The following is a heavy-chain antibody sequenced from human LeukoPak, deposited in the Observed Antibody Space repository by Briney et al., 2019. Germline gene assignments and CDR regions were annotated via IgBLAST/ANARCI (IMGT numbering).Heavy chain of an antibody. V-gene: IGHV1-69*04. CDR1: GGTFSSYA. CDR2: IIPILGIA. CDR3: ARDDPPTEVVAAT. J-gene: IGHJ4*02. D-gene: IGHD2-15*01. Sequence: AASVKVSCKASGGTFSSYAISWVRQAPGQGLEWMGRIIPILGIANYAQKFQGRVTITADKSTSTAYMELSSLRSEDTAVYYCARDDPPTEVVAATWGQGTLDTVSS.